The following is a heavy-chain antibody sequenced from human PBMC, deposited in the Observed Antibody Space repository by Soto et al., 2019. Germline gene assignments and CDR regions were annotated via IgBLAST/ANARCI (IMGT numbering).Heavy chain of an antibody. V-gene: IGHV3-30*18. CDR3: AKDLRVWGVAATPLDY. CDR1: GFTFSSYG. Sequence: QVQLVESGGGVVQPGRSLRLSCAASGFTFSSYGMHWVRQAPGKGLEGVAVISYDGSNKYYADSVKGRFTISRDNSKNTLYLQMNSLRAEDTAVYYCAKDLRVWGVAATPLDYWGQGTLVTVSS. CDR2: ISYDGSNK. D-gene: IGHD2-15*01. J-gene: IGHJ4*02.